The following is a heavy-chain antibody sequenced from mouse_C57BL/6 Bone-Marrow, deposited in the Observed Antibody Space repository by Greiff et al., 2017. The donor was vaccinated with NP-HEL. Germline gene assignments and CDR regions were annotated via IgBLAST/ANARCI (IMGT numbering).Heavy chain of an antibody. CDR2: IDPETGGT. J-gene: IGHJ2*01. CDR1: GYTFPDYE. V-gene: IGHV1-15*01. D-gene: IGHD1-1*01. Sequence: QVHVKQSGAELVRPGASVTLSCKASGYTFPDYEMHWVKQTPVHGLAWIGAIDPETGGTAYNQKFKGTAILTADKSSSTAYMELRSLTSEDSAVNYMTRCVLRLYYFDYWGQGTTLTVSS. CDR3: TRCVLRLYYFDY.